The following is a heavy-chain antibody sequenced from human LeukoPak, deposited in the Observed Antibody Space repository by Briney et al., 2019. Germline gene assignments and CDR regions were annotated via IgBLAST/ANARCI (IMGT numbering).Heavy chain of an antibody. J-gene: IGHJ4*02. D-gene: IGHD3-10*01. CDR2: INYSGST. CDR3: VRYVVYGSWIYYFDY. CDR1: GGSISSSSHY. Sequence: KPSETLSLTCTVSGGSISSSSHYWSWIRQPPGKGLEWIASINYSGSTYYNPSLKSRVTISVHTSKNQFSLKLSSVTAADTAVFYCVRYVVYGSWIYYFDYWGQGTLVTASS. V-gene: IGHV4-39*01.